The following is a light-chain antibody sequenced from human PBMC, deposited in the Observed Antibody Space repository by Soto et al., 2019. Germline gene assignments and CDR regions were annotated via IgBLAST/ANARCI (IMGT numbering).Light chain of an antibody. J-gene: IGKJ4*01. CDR3: LQRSNCPLT. CDR1: QGISTN. V-gene: IGKV3D-11*01. CDR2: DAS. Sequence: TQGPAIQSGTPRVRATHSSMSSQGISTNLAWYQQRPGQAPRLLIYDASNRATGIPARFSGSGSGTDFTLTISSLEPEDFGVYYCLQRSNCPLTLGGGTKVDIK.